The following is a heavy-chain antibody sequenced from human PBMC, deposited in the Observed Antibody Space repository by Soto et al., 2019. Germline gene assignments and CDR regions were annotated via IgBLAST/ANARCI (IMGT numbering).Heavy chain of an antibody. CDR1: GGTFSSYT. CDR3: ARDCSSTSCYEPGDYYYMDV. D-gene: IGHD2-2*01. Sequence: QVQLVQSGAEVKKPGSSVKVSCKASGGTFSSYTISWVRQAPGQGLEWMGRIIPILGIANYAQKFQGRVTITADKSTSTAYRELSSLRSEDTAVYYCARDCSSTSCYEPGDYYYMDVWGKGTTVTVSS. V-gene: IGHV1-69*08. CDR2: IIPILGIA. J-gene: IGHJ6*03.